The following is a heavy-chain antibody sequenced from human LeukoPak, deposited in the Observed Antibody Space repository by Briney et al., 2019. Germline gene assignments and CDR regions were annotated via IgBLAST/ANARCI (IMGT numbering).Heavy chain of an antibody. D-gene: IGHD2-2*01. Sequence: SETLSLTCTVSGGSISSSTYFWDWIRQPPGKGLEWLGIIYYSGTTYYNPSLKSRVTISVDTSKNQFSLKLSSVTAADTAVYYCARRGLYGSSPFDPWGQGTLVTVSS. CDR2: IYYSGTT. CDR1: GGSISSSTYF. CDR3: ARRGLYGSSPFDP. J-gene: IGHJ5*02. V-gene: IGHV4-39*01.